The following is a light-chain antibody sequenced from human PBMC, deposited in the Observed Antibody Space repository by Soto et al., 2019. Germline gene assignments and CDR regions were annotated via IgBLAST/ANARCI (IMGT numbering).Light chain of an antibody. J-gene: IGLJ3*02. CDR3: TSYTSSSTLWV. CDR2: EVS. CDR1: SRDVGAYNY. Sequence: QSALTQPASVSGSPGQSITISCTGTSRDVGAYNYVSWYQQHPGKAPKLMIYEVSNRPSGVSNRFSGSKSGNTASLTISGLQAEDEADYYCTSYTSSSTLWVFGGGTKLTVL. V-gene: IGLV2-14*01.